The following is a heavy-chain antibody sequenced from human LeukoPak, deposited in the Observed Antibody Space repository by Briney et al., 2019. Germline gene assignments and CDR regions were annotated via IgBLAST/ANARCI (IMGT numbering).Heavy chain of an antibody. Sequence: GGSLRLSCAASGFTFSSYWMSWVRQAPGKGLEWVANIEQVGSEIYYVDSVKGRFTISRDNAKNTLYLQMNSLRVEDTAVYYCARDKEYGGNWFDPWGQGTLVTVSS. D-gene: IGHD4-23*01. CDR3: ARDKEYGGNWFDP. CDR1: GFTFSSYW. CDR2: IEQVGSEI. J-gene: IGHJ5*02. V-gene: IGHV3-7*01.